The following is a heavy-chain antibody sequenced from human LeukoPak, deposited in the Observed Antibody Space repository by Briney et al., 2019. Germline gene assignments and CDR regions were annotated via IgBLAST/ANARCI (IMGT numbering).Heavy chain of an antibody. V-gene: IGHV4-30-2*01. CDR2: IYHSGST. D-gene: IGHD1-1*01. Sequence: SQTLSLTCAVSGGSISSGGYSWSWIRQPPGKGLEWIGYIYHSGSTYYNPSLKSRVTISVDTSKNQFSLKLSSVTAADTAVYYCAASGLELDYWGQGTLVTVSS. CDR3: AASGLELDY. CDR1: GGSISSGGYS. J-gene: IGHJ4*02.